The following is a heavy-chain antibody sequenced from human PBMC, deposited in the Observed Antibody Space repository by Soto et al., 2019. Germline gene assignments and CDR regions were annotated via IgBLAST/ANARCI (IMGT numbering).Heavy chain of an antibody. CDR2: INHLGSI. D-gene: IGHD2-21*01. CDR1: GGSLSNYF. Sequence: SETLSLTCVVSGGSLSNYFWSWIRQPPGMALEWIGEINHLGSINYNPSLKSRVTMSVDTSKNQFSLTLNSVTAADTATYYCARGGISHWAYFYYMDVWDRGTTVTVSS. J-gene: IGHJ6*03. CDR3: ARGGISHWAYFYYMDV. V-gene: IGHV4-34*01.